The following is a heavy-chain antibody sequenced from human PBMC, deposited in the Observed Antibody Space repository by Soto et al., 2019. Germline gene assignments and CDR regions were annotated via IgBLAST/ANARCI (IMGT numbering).Heavy chain of an antibody. CDR2: ISYDGSNK. CDR3: AKDLDCSGGSCYYLQTGYYYGMDV. D-gene: IGHD2-15*01. J-gene: IGHJ6*02. V-gene: IGHV3-30*18. Sequence: GGSLRLSCAASGFTFSSYGMHWVRQAPGKGLEWVAVISYDGSNKYYADSVKGRFTISSDNSKNRLYLQMNSLRAEDTAVYYCAKDLDCSGGSCYYLQTGYYYGMDVWGQGTTVTVSS. CDR1: GFTFSSYG.